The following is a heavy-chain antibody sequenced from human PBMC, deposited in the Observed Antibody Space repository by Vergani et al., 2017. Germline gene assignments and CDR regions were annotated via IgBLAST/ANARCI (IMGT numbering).Heavy chain of an antibody. CDR2: IIPIFGTA. D-gene: IGHD2-8*01. CDR1: GGTFSSYA. Sequence: QVQLVQSGAEVKKPGSSVKVSCKASGGTFSSYAISWVRQAPGQGLEWMGGIIPIFGTANYAQKFQGRVTITADESTSTAYMELSSLRSEDTAVYYCARARQNEIVLMVYATSPPYYMDVWGKGTTVTVSS. V-gene: IGHV1-69*01. J-gene: IGHJ6*03. CDR3: ARARQNEIVLMVYATSPPYYMDV.